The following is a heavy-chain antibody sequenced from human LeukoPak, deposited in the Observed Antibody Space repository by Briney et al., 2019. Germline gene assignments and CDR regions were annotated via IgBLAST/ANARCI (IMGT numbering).Heavy chain of an antibody. CDR3: ARADQRAPYGYYYYMDV. V-gene: IGHV1-2*02. CDR2: INPNSGGT. J-gene: IGHJ6*03. D-gene: IGHD4-17*01. CDR1: GYTFTGYY. Sequence: GASVKVSCKASGYTFTGYYMHWVRQAPGQGLEWMGWINPNSGGTNYAQKFQGRVTMTRDTSISTAYMELSRLRSDDTAVYYCARADQRAPYGYYYYMDVWGKGTTVTVSS.